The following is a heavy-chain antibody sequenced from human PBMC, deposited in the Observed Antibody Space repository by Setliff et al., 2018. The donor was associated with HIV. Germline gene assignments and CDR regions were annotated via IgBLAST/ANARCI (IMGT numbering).Heavy chain of an antibody. CDR1: GFTFSSYW. CDR2: INSDGSSP. V-gene: IGHV3-74*01. D-gene: IGHD2-2*01. Sequence: PGESLKISCAASGFTFSSYWMHWVRQAPGKGLVWVSRINSDGSSPSYADSVKGRFTISRDNAKNTLYLQMNSLRAEDTAVYYCAKYCSSTSCHEGAFDIWGQGTMVTVSS. J-gene: IGHJ3*02. CDR3: AKYCSSTSCHEGAFDI.